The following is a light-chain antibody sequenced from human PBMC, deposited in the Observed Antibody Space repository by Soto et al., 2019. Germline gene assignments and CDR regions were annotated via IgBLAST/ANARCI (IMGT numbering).Light chain of an antibody. CDR3: QQYNSYRT. V-gene: IGKV1-5*03. CDR2: KAS. Sequence: DIQMTQSPSTLSASVGDRVTITCRASQSISSWLAWYQQKPGKAPKLLIYKASSLESGDPSRFSGSGYGTEFTLTISSLQPDDFATYYCQQYNSYRTFGQGTKVEIK. CDR1: QSISSW. J-gene: IGKJ1*01.